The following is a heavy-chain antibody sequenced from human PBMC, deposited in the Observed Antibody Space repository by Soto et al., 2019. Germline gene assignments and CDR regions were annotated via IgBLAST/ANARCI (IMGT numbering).Heavy chain of an antibody. V-gene: IGHV4-31*03. CDR1: GGSISSGGYY. Sequence: QVQLQESGPGLVKPSQTLSLTCTVSGGSISSGGYYWSWIRQYPGKGLEWIGYIYYSGSTYYNPSLKSRFTISVETSKNQFSLKLSSVTAADTAVYYCAREEYYYGSGSYYLYNWFDPWGQGTLVTVSS. D-gene: IGHD3-10*01. CDR2: IYYSGST. J-gene: IGHJ5*02. CDR3: AREEYYYGSGSYYLYNWFDP.